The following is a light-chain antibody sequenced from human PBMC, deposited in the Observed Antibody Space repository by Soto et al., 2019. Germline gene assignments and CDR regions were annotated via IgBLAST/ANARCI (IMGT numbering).Light chain of an antibody. CDR2: GAS. J-gene: IGKJ2*01. CDR3: QQYNYWPVET. CDR1: QSFSTN. V-gene: IGKV3-15*01. Sequence: EIVMTQSPATLAVSPGERATRSCRASQSFSTNLAWYQQKPGQAPRLLMYGASTRATGVPARFSGSGSGTEFTLNISSLQSEDFAIYYCQQYNYWPVETFGQGNKVDIK.